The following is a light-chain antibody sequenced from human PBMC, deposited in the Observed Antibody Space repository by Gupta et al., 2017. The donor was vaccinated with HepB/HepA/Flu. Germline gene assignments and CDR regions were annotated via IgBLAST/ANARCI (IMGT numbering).Light chain of an antibody. CDR2: WTS. J-gene: IGKJ3*01. Sequence: DIVMTQSPDSLAVSLGERANINCKSSQSVLNRSNNKNYLAWYQQKPGQSPNLLVYWTSTRESGVSDRISGRGSGTDFTLTISSLQAEDVAVYYCQQYYSIPFTFGPGTKVDIK. CDR1: QSVLNRSNNKNY. V-gene: IGKV4-1*01. CDR3: QQYYSIPFT.